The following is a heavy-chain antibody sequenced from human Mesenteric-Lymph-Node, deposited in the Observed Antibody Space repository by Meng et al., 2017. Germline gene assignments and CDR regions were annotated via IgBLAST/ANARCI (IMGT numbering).Heavy chain of an antibody. CDR2: ISAYNGDT. J-gene: IGHJ4*02. D-gene: IGHD2-15*01. V-gene: IGHV1-18*01. CDR1: GYTFSSSG. CDR3: ASGCSGGSCSLDY. Sequence: QVQLVQSGTEVKKPGASVKVSCKASGYTFSSSGITWVRQAPRQGLEWMGWISAYNGDTKYAQKFQGRVTMTTDTSTSTAYMDLRSLRSDDTAVYYCASGCSGGSCSLDYWGQGTLVTVSS.